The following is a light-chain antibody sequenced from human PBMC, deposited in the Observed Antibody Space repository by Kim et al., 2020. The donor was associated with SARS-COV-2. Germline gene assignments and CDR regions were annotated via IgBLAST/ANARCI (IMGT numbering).Light chain of an antibody. V-gene: IGKV1-13*02. CDR1: QCISSP. CDR2: SAS. CDR3: QQFNSYAYT. J-gene: IGKJ2*01. Sequence: SASVGDRVTITCRASQCISSPLAWDQQKPGKPPTLLLYSASRLESGVPSRFRGGGSGTDFTLTISSLQPEDFATYYCQQFNSYAYTFGQGTKLEI.